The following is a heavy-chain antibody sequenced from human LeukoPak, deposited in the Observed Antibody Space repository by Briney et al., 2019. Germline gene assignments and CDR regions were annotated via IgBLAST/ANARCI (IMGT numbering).Heavy chain of an antibody. CDR2: INPNSGGT. V-gene: IGHV1-2*04. Sequence: ASVKVSCKTSGYTFISHDINWVRQATGQGLEWMGWINPNSGGTNYAQKFQGWVTMTRDTSISTAYMELSRLRSDDTAVYYCAMRGPIYGSGWFDYWGQGTLVTVSS. J-gene: IGHJ4*02. CDR3: AMRGPIYGSGWFDY. CDR1: GYTFISHD. D-gene: IGHD6-19*01.